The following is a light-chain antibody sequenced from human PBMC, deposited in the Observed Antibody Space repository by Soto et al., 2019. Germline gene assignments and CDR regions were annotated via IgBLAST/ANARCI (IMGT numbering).Light chain of an antibody. J-gene: IGLJ3*02. V-gene: IGLV2-11*01. CDR1: SGDVGGYNF. CDR2: DVS. CDR3: YSYGCSYTWV. Sequence: QSALTQPRSVSGSPGQSVTISCTGTSGDVGGYNFVPWYQQHPGKAPTLMIFDVSQRPSGVPDRFSGSKSGNTASLTISGLQADDEAGYYCYSYGCSYTWVFGGGTKLTVL.